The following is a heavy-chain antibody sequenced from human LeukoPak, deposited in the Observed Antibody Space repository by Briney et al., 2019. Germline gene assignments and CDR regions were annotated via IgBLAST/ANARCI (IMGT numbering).Heavy chain of an antibody. V-gene: IGHV4-30-2*01. J-gene: IGHJ3*02. D-gene: IGHD3-22*01. CDR1: GGSVSSGGYS. CDR3: ASQYYYDSSGYNAFDI. CDR2: IYHSGST. Sequence: SETLSLTCTVFGGSVSSGGYSWSWIRQPPGKGLEWIVYIYHSGSTYYNPSLKSRVTISVDRSKNQFSLKLSSVTAADTAVYYCASQYYYDSSGYNAFDIWGQGTMVTVSS.